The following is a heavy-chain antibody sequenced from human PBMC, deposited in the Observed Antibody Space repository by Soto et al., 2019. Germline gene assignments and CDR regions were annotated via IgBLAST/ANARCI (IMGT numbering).Heavy chain of an antibody. Sequence: EVQLLEFGGGLVRPGGSLRLSCAASGFIFSSYAMHWVRQAPGKGLEWVSGISGHGGDIYYSDSLKGRFTISRDTATRTLYLQMDSLRADDTAVYYCAREDGGGPFDFWGQGTLVTVSS. J-gene: IGHJ4*02. V-gene: IGHV3-23*01. D-gene: IGHD2-15*01. CDR1: GFIFSSYA. CDR3: AREDGGGPFDF. CDR2: ISGHGGDI.